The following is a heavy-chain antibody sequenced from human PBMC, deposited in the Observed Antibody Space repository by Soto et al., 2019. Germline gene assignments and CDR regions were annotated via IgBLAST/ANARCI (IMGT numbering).Heavy chain of an antibody. CDR3: ARAPYNWNYVPYYFDY. D-gene: IGHD1-7*01. V-gene: IGHV3-21*01. Sequence: PGGSLRLSCAASGFTFSSYSMNWVRQAPGKGLEWVSSISSSSSYIYYADSVKGRFTISRDNAKNSLYLQMNSLRAEDTAVYYCARAPYNWNYVPYYFDYWGQGTLVTVSS. CDR1: GFTFSSYS. J-gene: IGHJ4*02. CDR2: ISSSSSYI.